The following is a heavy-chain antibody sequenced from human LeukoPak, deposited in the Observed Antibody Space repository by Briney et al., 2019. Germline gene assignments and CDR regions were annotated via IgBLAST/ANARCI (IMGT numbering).Heavy chain of an antibody. Sequence: SETLSLTCTVSGGSISSYYWSWIRQPPGKGLEWIGYIYYSGSTNYNPSLMSRVTISVDTSKNQFSLRLSSVTAADTAVYYCARISGRSLIFDYWGQGTLVTVSS. CDR1: GGSISSYY. D-gene: IGHD1-26*01. CDR2: IYYSGST. CDR3: ARISGRSLIFDY. J-gene: IGHJ4*02. V-gene: IGHV4-59*12.